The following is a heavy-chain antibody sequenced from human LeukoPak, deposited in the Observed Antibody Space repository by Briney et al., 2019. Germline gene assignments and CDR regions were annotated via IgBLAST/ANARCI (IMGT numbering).Heavy chain of an antibody. CDR2: ICYSGST. V-gene: IGHV4-31*03. J-gene: IGHJ4*02. CDR3: ARVLAYCGGDCSYYFDY. Sequence: SETLSLTCTVSGGSISGGGYYWSWIRQHPGKGLEWIGYICYSGSTYYNPSLKSRVTISVDTSKNQFSLKLSSVTAADTAVYYCARVLAYCGGDCSYYFDYWGQGTLVTVS. CDR1: GGSISGGGYY. D-gene: IGHD2-21*02.